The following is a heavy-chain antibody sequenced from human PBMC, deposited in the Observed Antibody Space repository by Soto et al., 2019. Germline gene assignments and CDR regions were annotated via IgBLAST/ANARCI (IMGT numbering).Heavy chain of an antibody. CDR2: IIPIFGTA. CDR1: GGTFSSYA. CDR3: ASRSSLRGYCISTSCYGYYYGMDV. Sequence: QVQLVQSGAEVKKPGSSVKVSCKASGGTFSSYAISWVRQAPGQGLEWMGGIIPIFGTADYAQKFQGRVTITADESTSTAYMELSSLRSEDTAGYYCASRSSLRGYCISTSCYGYYYGMDVWGQGTTVTVSS. V-gene: IGHV1-69*12. D-gene: IGHD2-2*01. J-gene: IGHJ6*02.